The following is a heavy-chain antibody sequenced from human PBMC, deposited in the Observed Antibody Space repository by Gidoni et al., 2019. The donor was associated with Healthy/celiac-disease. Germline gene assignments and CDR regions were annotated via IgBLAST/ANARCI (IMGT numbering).Heavy chain of an antibody. CDR3: ARERVVAATGYYFDY. Sequence: QVQLGESGGGVVEPGRSGRVSGEACGGRVRSYGMHWVRQAPGKGLEWVAVIWYDVSNKYYADSVKGRFTISIDNSKNTRYLQMNSLRAEDTAVYYCARERVVAATGYYFDYWGQGTLVTVSS. V-gene: IGHV3-33*01. CDR1: GGRVRSYG. CDR2: IWYDVSNK. D-gene: IGHD2-15*01. J-gene: IGHJ4*02.